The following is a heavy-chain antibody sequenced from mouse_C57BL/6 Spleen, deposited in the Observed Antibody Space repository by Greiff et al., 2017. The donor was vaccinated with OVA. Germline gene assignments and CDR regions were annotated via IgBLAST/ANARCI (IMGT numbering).Heavy chain of an antibody. CDR1: GYTFTSYW. CDR2: IDPSDSYT. CDR3: ARSRAHWDPYAMDY. Sequence: QVQLQQPGAELVRPGTSVKLSCKASGYTFTSYWMHWVKQRPGQGLEWIGVIDPSDSYTNYNQKFKGKATLTVDTSSSTAYMQLSSLTSEDSAVYYCARSRAHWDPYAMDYWGQGTSVTVSS. D-gene: IGHD4-1*01. J-gene: IGHJ4*01. V-gene: IGHV1-59*01.